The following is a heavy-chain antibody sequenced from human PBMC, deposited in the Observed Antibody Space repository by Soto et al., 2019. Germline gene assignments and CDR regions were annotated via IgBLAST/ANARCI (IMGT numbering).Heavy chain of an antibody. CDR3: ARDRDNYFDY. Sequence: QVQLQESGPGLVKPSETLSLTCTVSGGSVSSGSYYWSWIRQPPGKGLEWIGYIYYSGSTNYNPSLKSRVTISVDTSKNQFSLKLSSVTAADTAVDYCARDRDNYFDYWGQGTLVTVSS. CDR2: IYYSGST. D-gene: IGHD3-10*01. CDR1: GGSVSSGSYY. J-gene: IGHJ4*02. V-gene: IGHV4-61*01.